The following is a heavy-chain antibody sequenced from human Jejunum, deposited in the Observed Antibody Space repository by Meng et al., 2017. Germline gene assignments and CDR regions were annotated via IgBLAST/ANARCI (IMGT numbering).Heavy chain of an antibody. Sequence: GESLKISCAASGFTFSSYLMHWVRQAPGKGLVWVSRINGDGTSTVYADSVKGRFTISRDNAKNTLYLQMNSLRAEDTAAYYCVREGRYSSGWYDWNYWGQGILVTVSS. J-gene: IGHJ4*02. CDR1: GFTFSSYL. V-gene: IGHV3-74*01. CDR2: INGDGTST. CDR3: VREGRYSSGWYDWNY. D-gene: IGHD6-19*01.